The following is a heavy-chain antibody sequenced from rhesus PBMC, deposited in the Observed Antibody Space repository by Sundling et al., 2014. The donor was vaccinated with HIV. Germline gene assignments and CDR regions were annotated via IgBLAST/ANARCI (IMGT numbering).Heavy chain of an antibody. CDR3: AKGTTGVIIFRGLDS. D-gene: IGHD3-22*01. V-gene: IGHV3S42*01. Sequence: EVQLVETGGGLVQPGGSLKLSCAASGFTFSSYGMSWVRQAPGKGLEWVSVINSGGGSTYYADSVKGRFTISRDNSKNTLSLQMNSLRAEDTAVYYCAKGTTGVIIFRGLDSWGQGVVVTVSS. J-gene: IGHJ6*01. CDR2: INSGGGST. CDR1: GFTFSSYG.